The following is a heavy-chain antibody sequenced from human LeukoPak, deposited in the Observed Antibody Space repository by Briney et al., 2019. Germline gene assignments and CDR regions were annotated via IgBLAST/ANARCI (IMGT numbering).Heavy chain of an antibody. CDR1: GFTFSSYA. D-gene: IGHD4-11*01. V-gene: IGHV3-23*01. CDR2: ISGSGGST. Sequence: PGGSLRLSCAASGFTFSSYAMSWVRQAPGKGLEWVSAISGSGGSTYYADSVKGRFTISRDNSKNTLYLQMNSLRAEDTAVYYCARDFSNYVYYYYGMDVWGQGTTVTVSS. J-gene: IGHJ6*02. CDR3: ARDFSNYVYYYYGMDV.